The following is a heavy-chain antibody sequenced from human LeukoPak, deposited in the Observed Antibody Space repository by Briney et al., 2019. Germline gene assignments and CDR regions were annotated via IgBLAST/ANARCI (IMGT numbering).Heavy chain of an antibody. V-gene: IGHV3-23*01. D-gene: IGHD1-26*01. CDR1: GFTFSSYA. CDR3: AKDPIFSGSYGVFDS. CDR2: IIDSGNSL. J-gene: IGHJ4*02. Sequence: GGSLRLSCAASGFTFSSYAMSWVRQAPGKGLEWVSTIIDSGNSLYYADSVEGRFTISRDNSKNTLYLQMNSLRAGDTAVYYCAKDPIFSGSYGVFDSWGQGTLVTVSS.